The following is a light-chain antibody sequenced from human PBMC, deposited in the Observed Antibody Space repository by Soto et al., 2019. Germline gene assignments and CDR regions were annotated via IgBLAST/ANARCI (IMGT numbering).Light chain of an antibody. J-gene: IGKJ5*01. CDR2: DAS. CDR3: QQYENLTIT. V-gene: IGKV1-33*01. Sequence: DIQMTQSPSSLSASVGDRVTITCQASQVINNYLNWYQQKPGKAPKLLIYDASNLETGVPSKFSGSGSGTDFTFTISSLQNEDIATYYCQQYENLTITFGQGTRLEIK. CDR1: QVINNY.